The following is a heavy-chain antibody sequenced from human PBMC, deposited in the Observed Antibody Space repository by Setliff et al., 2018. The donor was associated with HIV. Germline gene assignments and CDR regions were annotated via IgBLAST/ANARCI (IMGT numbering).Heavy chain of an antibody. Sequence: SETLSLTCTVSGGSISRYFWNWIRQPPGKGLEWIGYLSYSGSTSYNPSLKSRVAISLDTSTSKNEFSLKLSSVTAADTAVYYCARGKGVRGVIITGGLDVWGKGTTVTVSS. CDR1: GGSISRYF. CDR2: LSYSGST. CDR3: ARGKGVRGVIITGGLDV. D-gene: IGHD3-10*01. J-gene: IGHJ6*04. V-gene: IGHV4-59*08.